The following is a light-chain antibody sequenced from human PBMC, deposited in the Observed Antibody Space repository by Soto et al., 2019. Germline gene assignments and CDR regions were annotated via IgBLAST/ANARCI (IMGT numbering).Light chain of an antibody. J-gene: IGLJ2*01. CDR2: EVS. CDR3: SSYAGSNNLV. V-gene: IGLV2-8*01. Sequence: QSVLTQPPSASGSPGQSVTISCTGTSSDVGGYNYVSWYQQHPGKAPKLMIYEVSKRPSGVPDRFSGSKSGNTASLTVSGRHAEDEAEYYCSSYAGSNNLVFGGGTKLTVL. CDR1: SSDVGGYNY.